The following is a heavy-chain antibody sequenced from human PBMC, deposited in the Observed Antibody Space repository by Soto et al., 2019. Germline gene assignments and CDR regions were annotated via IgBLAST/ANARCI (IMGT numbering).Heavy chain of an antibody. Sequence: ESGPTLVNPTETLTLTCAFSGFSLTTRSMCVTWIRQPPGKALEWLARIEWDDDIYYNRSLRTRLTISKDTSKNQVVLTMTNMDPVDTATYYCARSQSDYFNNHGMDVWGQGTTVTVSS. CDR1: GFSLTTRSMC. D-gene: IGHD5-12*01. J-gene: IGHJ6*02. V-gene: IGHV2-70*11. CDR2: IEWDDDI. CDR3: ARSQSDYFNNHGMDV.